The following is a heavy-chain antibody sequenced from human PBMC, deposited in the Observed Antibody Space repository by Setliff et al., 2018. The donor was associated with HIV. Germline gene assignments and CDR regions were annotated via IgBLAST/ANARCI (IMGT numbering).Heavy chain of an antibody. CDR3: AREGSPIYYFDY. Sequence: GASVKVSCKASGYTFTTYDINWVRQATGQGLEWMGWISAYNGNTLYAQKFQGRVTMTTDTSTSTAYMGLRSLRSDDTAVYYCAREGSPIYYFDYWSQGTLVTVSS. D-gene: IGHD3-10*01. J-gene: IGHJ4*02. CDR2: ISAYNGNT. CDR1: GYTFTTYD. V-gene: IGHV1-18*01.